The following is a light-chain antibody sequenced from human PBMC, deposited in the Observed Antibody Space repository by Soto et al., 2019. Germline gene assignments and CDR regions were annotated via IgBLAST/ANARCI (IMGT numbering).Light chain of an antibody. CDR1: QGIGNA. V-gene: IGKV1-13*02. CDR3: QQYSVYWT. J-gene: IGKJ1*01. CDR2: DAS. Sequence: AIQMTQSPSSLSASVGDRVTISCRASQGIGNALGWYQQKPGKPPKVLIYDASSWAGGVPSRFTGSGSGTEFTLTINSLQPDDFATYYCQQYSVYWTFGQGTKVDIK.